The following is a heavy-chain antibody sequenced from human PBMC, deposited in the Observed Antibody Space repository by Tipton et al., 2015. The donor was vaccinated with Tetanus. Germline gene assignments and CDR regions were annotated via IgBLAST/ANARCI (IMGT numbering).Heavy chain of an antibody. CDR2: IYYNGST. CDR3: ARGGLCVGPACAGISPLLDV. D-gene: IGHD2-15*01. CDR1: GGSFSGSY. J-gene: IGHJ2*01. V-gene: IGHV4-59*01. Sequence: LRLSCAVYGGSFSGSYWSWVRQPPGKGLEWIGHIYYNGSTKYNPSLKSRVTVSLDTSKKHFSLRLSSVTAADTAVYYCARGGLCVGPACAGISPLLDVWGRGTLVTVSS.